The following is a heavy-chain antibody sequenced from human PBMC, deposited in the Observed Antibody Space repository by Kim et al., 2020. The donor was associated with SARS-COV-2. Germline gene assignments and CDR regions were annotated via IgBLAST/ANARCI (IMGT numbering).Heavy chain of an antibody. J-gene: IGHJ5*02. CDR1: GDPINGYY. V-gene: IGHV4-4*07. Sequence: SETLSLTCTVSGDPINGYYWSWIRQSAGRGLQWIGRIHSNGNTNYNPSVKSRVAMFIDTSMNEVSLKLKSVTAADSALYYCARGRGNSITTDWFGPWGQGTLVTVSS. D-gene: IGHD3-16*01. CDR2: IHSNGNT. CDR3: ARGRGNSITTDWFGP.